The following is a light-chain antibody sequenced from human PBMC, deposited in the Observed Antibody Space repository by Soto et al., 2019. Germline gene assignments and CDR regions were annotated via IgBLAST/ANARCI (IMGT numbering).Light chain of an antibody. Sequence: EVVRTQSPATLSVSPGGRATVACRSSQSVSINLAWYQQKPGQAPRLLIHGASTRAIGIPARFSGSGSGTEFTLTISSLQSEDFAVYYCQQYNNWPPWTFGQGTKVDI. V-gene: IGKV3-15*01. CDR3: QQYNNWPPWT. CDR1: QSVSIN. CDR2: GAS. J-gene: IGKJ1*01.